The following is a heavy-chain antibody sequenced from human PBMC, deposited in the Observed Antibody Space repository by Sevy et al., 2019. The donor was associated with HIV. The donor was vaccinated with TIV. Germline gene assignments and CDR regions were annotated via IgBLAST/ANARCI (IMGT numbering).Heavy chain of an antibody. J-gene: IGHJ4*02. CDR1: GYSFTSYW. V-gene: IGHV5-51*01. CDR2: IYPGDSDT. D-gene: IGHD3-22*01. Sequence: GESLKISCKDSGYSFTSYWIGWVRQMPGKGLEWMGIIYPGDSDTRYSPSFQGQVTISADKSISTAYLQWSSLKASDTAMYYCAREKSYYYDSSGYYPSPANYWGQGTLVTVSS. CDR3: AREKSYYYDSSGYYPSPANY.